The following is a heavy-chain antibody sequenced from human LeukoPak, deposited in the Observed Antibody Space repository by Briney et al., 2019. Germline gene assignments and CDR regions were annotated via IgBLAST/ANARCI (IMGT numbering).Heavy chain of an antibody. Sequence: GGSLEISCKGSGFIFTTYWIAWVRQMPGKGLEWMGIIYPSDSDTRYSPSFQGQVTISADKSISTAYLQWSSLKASDTAMYYCARLKWEVNLYFDYWGQGTLVTVSS. V-gene: IGHV5-51*01. CDR2: IYPSDSDT. CDR1: GFIFTTYW. D-gene: IGHD1-26*01. CDR3: ARLKWEVNLYFDY. J-gene: IGHJ4*02.